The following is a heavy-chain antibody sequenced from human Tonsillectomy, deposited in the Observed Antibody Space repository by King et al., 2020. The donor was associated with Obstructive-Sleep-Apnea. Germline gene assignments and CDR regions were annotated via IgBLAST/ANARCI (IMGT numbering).Heavy chain of an antibody. CDR2: IYYRGNT. Sequence: QLQESGPGLVKPSETLSLTCIVSGGSISSTSYDWGWVRQPPGKGLEWIGKIYYRGNTDYNPSLKSRVTISVDTSKNQFSLKFSSVTAADTAVYYCARVIPRGRFEGSRLDPWGQGTLVTVSS. J-gene: IGHJ5*02. D-gene: IGHD2-21*01. CDR1: GGSISSTSYD. V-gene: IGHV4-39*07. CDR3: ARVIPRGRFEGSRLDP.